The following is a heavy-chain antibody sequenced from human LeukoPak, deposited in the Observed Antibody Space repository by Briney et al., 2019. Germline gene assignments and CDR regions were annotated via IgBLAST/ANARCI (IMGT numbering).Heavy chain of an antibody. CDR3: ARDYYDSSGHTQAYWYFDL. J-gene: IGHJ2*01. D-gene: IGHD3-22*01. V-gene: IGHV4-31*03. CDR2: IYYSGST. Sequence: PSPTLSLTCTVSGGSISSGGYYWSWIRQHPGKGLEWIGYIYYSGSTYYNPSLKSRVTISVDTSKNQFSLKLSSVTAADTAVYYCARDYYDSSGHTQAYWYFDLWGRGTLVTVSS. CDR1: GGSISSGGYY.